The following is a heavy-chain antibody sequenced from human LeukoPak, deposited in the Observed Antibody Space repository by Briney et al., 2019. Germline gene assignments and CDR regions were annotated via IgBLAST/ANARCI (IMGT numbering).Heavy chain of an antibody. J-gene: IGHJ6*02. Sequence: PGGSLRLSYAASGFTFSSYGMHWVRQAPGKGLAWVAFIRYDGSNKYYADSVKGRFTISRDNSKNTLYLQMNSLRAEDTAVYYCAKVPTTVTFYYYYYGMDVWGQGTTVTVSS. CDR3: AKVPTTVTFYYYYYGMDV. CDR1: GFTFSSYG. CDR2: IRYDGSNK. V-gene: IGHV3-30*02. D-gene: IGHD4-17*01.